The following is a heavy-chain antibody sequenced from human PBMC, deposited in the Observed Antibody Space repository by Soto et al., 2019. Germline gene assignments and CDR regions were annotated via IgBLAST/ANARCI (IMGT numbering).Heavy chain of an antibody. D-gene: IGHD3-16*01. J-gene: IGHJ4*02. CDR2: FDPEDGET. V-gene: IGHV1-24*01. Sequence: QVQLVQSGAEVKKPGASVKVSCKVSGYTLTELSMHWVRQAPGKGLEWMGGFDPEDGETIYAQKSQGRVTMTEDTSTDPAYMELSSLRSEDTAVYYCATVSPSLTWPTFDYWGQGTLLTVSS. CDR3: ATVSPSLTWPTFDY. CDR1: GYTLTELS.